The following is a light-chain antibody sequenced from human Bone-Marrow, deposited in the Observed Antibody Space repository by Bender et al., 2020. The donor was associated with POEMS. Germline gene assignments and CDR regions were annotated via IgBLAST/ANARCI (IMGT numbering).Light chain of an antibody. V-gene: IGLV1-40*01. Sequence: QSVLTQPPSVSGAPGQRVTISCTGSSSNFGAGFDVHWYQQLPGTAPKLLIYGNTNRPSGVPDRFSASKSGNTASLTISGLQAEDEADYYCCAYASRGVFGGGTKLTVL. CDR3: CAYASRGV. CDR1: SSNFGAGFD. CDR2: GNT. J-gene: IGLJ3*02.